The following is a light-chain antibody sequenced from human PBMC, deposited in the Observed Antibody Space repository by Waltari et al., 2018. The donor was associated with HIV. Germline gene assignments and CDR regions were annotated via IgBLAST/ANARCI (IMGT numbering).Light chain of an antibody. CDR1: SPNLGSNN. J-gene: IGLJ2*01. V-gene: IGLV1-47*01. CDR2: RNN. CDR3: ATWDDSLSGVL. Sequence: QPVLTQPPPASGTPGQRVTIFCSGSSPNLGSNNVYWYQQLPEMAPKLLIYRNNERPSGVPDRFSGSKSGTSASLAISGLRSEDEADYYCATWDDSLSGVLFGGGTKLTVL.